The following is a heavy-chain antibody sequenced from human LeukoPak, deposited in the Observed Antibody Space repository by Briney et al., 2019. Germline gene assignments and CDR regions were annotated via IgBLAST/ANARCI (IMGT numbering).Heavy chain of an antibody. D-gene: IGHD3-3*01. J-gene: IGHJ4*02. CDR2: IIPILGIA. V-gene: IGHV1-69*04. CDR1: GGTFSSYA. CDR3: ASRGRSGYTPNSYYFDY. Sequence: ASVKVSCKASGGTFSSYAISWVRQAPGQVLEWMGRIIPILGIANYAQKFQGRVTITADKSTSTAYMELSSLRSEDTAVYYCASRGRSGYTPNSYYFDYWGQGTLVTVSS.